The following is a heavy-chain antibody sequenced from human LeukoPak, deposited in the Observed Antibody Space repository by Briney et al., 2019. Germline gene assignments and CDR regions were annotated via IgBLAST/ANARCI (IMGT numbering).Heavy chain of an antibody. V-gene: IGHV4-34*01. CDR2: INHSGST. CDR3: ASRRGVYDFWSGTDTFFDY. D-gene: IGHD3-3*01. CDR1: GGSFSGYY. Sequence: SETLSLTCAVYGGSFSGYYWSWIRQPPGKGLEWIGEINHSGSTNYNPSLKSRVTISVDTSKNQFSLKLSSVTAADTAVYYCASRRGVYDFWSGTDTFFDYWGQGTLVTVSS. J-gene: IGHJ4*02.